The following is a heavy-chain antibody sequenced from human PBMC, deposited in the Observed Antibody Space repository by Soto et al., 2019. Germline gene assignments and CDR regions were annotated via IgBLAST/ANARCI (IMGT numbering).Heavy chain of an antibody. V-gene: IGHV1-18*04. Sequence: SVKVSCRAFGFIFNNYAISWVRQAPVQGLEWMGWISANSGNTNYAQKLQGRVTMTTDTSTSTAYMELRSLRSDDTAVYYCATAGNYDSSGRDFWGQGTLVTVSS. CDR3: ATAGNYDSSGRDF. CDR1: GFIFNNYA. CDR2: ISANSGNT. D-gene: IGHD3-22*01. J-gene: IGHJ4*02.